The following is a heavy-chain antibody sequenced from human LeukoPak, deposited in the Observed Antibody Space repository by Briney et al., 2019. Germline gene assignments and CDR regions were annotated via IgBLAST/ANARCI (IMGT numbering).Heavy chain of an antibody. CDR3: ARGREGSSRYGDY. V-gene: IGHV3-53*01. CDR2: IYSGGST. CDR1: GFTVSSNY. Sequence: GGSLRLSCAASGFTVSSNYMSWVRQAPGKGLEWVSVIYSGGSTYYADSVKGRFTISRDNSKNTLYLQMNSLRAEDTAVHYCARGREGSSRYGDYWGQGPLVTVSS. D-gene: IGHD6-13*01. J-gene: IGHJ4*02.